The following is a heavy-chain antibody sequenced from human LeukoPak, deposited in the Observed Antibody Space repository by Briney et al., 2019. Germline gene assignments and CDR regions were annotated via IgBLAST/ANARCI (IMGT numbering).Heavy chain of an antibody. D-gene: IGHD4-11*01. CDR2: IIPIFGTA. V-gene: IGHV1-69*13. Sequence: ASVKVSCKASGGTFSSYAISWVRLAPGQGLEWMGGIIPIFGTANYAQKFQGRVTITADESTSTAYMELSSLRSEDTAVYYCAYSNAPTGAFDIWGQGTMVTVSS. CDR3: AYSNAPTGAFDI. CDR1: GGTFSSYA. J-gene: IGHJ3*02.